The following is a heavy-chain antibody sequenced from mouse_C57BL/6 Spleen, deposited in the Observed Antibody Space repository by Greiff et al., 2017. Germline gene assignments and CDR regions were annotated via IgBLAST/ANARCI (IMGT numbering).Heavy chain of an antibody. CDR1: GFSLSTFGMG. D-gene: IGHD2-5*01. CDR2: IWWDDDK. Sequence: QVTLKESGPGILQPSRTLSLTCSFSGFSLSTFGMGVGWIRQPSGKGLEWLAHIWWDDDKYYNPALKSRLTISKDTSKHQVFLKIANVDTADTATYYCARILDYSNQAWFAYWGQGTLVTVSA. V-gene: IGHV8-8*01. CDR3: ARILDYSNQAWFAY. J-gene: IGHJ3*01.